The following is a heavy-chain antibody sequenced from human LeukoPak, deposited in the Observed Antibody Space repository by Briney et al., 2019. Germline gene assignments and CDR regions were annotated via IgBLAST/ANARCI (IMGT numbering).Heavy chain of an antibody. CDR1: GFTISNNW. J-gene: IGHJ4*02. CDR3: AGERGGSSAIQY. D-gene: IGHD2-2*01. V-gene: IGHV3-7*01. CDR2: ISPDGRDK. Sequence: GGYLSLYCAPSGFTISNNWMRWLRQAPGKGLEWVANISPDGRDKYVTISVKNRFIIAKDDAENSLYVQMDSLRAEDTAVYNCAGERGGSSAIQYWGQGTLVTVSS.